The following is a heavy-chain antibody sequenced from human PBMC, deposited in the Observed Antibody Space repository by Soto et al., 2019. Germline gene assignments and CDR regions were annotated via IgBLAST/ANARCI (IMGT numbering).Heavy chain of an antibody. CDR1: GFTFSSYG. J-gene: IGHJ6*02. V-gene: IGHV3-33*01. D-gene: IGHD3-9*01. CDR3: ARERGLRITIFLSGMDV. CDR2: IWYDGSNK. Sequence: GGSLRLSCAASGFTFSSYGMHWVRQAPGKGLEWVAVIWYDGSNKYYADSVKGRFTISRDNSKNTLYLQMNSLRAEDTAVYYCARERGLRITIFLSGMDVWGQGTTVTVSS.